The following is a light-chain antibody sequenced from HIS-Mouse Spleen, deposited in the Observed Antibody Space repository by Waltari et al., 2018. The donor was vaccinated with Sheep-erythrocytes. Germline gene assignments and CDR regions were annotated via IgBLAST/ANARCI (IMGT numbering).Light chain of an antibody. CDR3: QQYYSTPPT. CDR2: WAS. V-gene: IGKV4-1*01. Sequence: DIVMTQSPDSLAVSLGERATINCKSSQSVLYSSNNKNYLAWYQQKPGQPPKLLMYWASTRESGVPDRFSGSGSGTDVTLTISSLQAEDVAVYYCQQYYSTPPTFGQGTKVEIK. J-gene: IGKJ1*01. CDR1: QSVLYSSNNKNY.